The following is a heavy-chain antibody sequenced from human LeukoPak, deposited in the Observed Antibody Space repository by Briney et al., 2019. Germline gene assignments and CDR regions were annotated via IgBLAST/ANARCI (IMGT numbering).Heavy chain of an antibody. CDR1: GFTFSSYG. CDR3: AKDGQQQLVYYFDF. V-gene: IGHV3-23*01. CDR2: ISGSGGST. J-gene: IGHJ4*02. D-gene: IGHD6-13*01. Sequence: PGGSLRLSCAASGFTFSSYGMSWVRQAPGKGLEWVSAISGSGGSTYYADSVKGRFTISRDNSKNTLYLQMNSLRAEDTAVYYCAKDGQQQLVYYFDFWGQGTLVTVSS.